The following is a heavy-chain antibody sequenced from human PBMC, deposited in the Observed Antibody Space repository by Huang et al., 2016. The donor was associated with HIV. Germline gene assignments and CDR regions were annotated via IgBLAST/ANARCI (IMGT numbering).Heavy chain of an antibody. Sequence: QVQLVQSGPEVKKPGASVKVSCQTSGYIFSNYDINWVRQAPGQGIQWMGWLNPNSGKTAYGQNFHGRVTLTRGTSTGAAYMVLNSLTSQDTAVYYCARLTSGWYQDYWGQGTLVTVSS. V-gene: IGHV1-8*01. CDR3: ARLTSGWYQDY. CDR1: GYIFSNYD. J-gene: IGHJ4*02. D-gene: IGHD6-19*01. CDR2: LNPNSGKT.